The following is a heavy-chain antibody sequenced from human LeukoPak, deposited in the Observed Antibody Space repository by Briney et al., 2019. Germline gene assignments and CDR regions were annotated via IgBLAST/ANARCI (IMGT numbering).Heavy chain of an antibody. Sequence: GGSLRLSCAASEFSVGSNYMTWVRQAPGKGLEWVAFIRYDGSNKYYADSVKGRFTISRDNSKNTLYLQMNSLRAEDTAVYYCAKDNDYDSSGSAEDYWGQGTLVTVSS. D-gene: IGHD3-22*01. J-gene: IGHJ4*02. CDR1: EFSVGSNY. CDR2: IRYDGSNK. V-gene: IGHV3-30*02. CDR3: AKDNDYDSSGSAEDY.